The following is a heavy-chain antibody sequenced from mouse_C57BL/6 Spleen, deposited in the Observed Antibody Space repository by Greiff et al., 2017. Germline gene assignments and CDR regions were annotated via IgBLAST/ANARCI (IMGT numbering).Heavy chain of an antibody. V-gene: IGHV2-2*01. J-gene: IGHJ4*01. CDR3: ARTRLPGGYYAMDY. Sequence: QVQLKESGPGLVQPSQSLSITCTVSGFSLTSYGVHWVRQSPGKGLEWLGVIWSGGSTDYNAAFISRLSISKDNSKSQVFFKMNSLQADDTAIYYCARTRLPGGYYAMDYWGQGTSVTVSS. CDR1: GFSLTSYG. CDR2: IWSGGST.